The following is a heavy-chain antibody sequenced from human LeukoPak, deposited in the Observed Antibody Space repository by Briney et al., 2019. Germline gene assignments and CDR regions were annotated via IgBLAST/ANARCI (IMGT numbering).Heavy chain of an antibody. D-gene: IGHD3-3*01. V-gene: IGHV1-2*02. CDR1: GYTFTSYY. CDR2: INPNSGGT. J-gene: IGHJ6*03. Sequence: GASVKVSCKASGYTFTSYYMHWVRQAPGQGLEWMGWINPNSGGTNYAQKFQGRVTMTRDTSISTAYMELSRLRSDDTAVYYCARVSIFGVVIPSYMDVWGKGTTVTVSS. CDR3: ARVSIFGVVIPSYMDV.